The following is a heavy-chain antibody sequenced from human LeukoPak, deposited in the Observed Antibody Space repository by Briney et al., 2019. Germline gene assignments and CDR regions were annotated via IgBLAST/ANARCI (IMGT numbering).Heavy chain of an antibody. D-gene: IGHD1-26*01. J-gene: IGHJ4*02. CDR1: GYSFSNYG. CDR2: ISAYNGDT. V-gene: IGHV1-18*01. Sequence: ASVKVSCTASGYSFSNYGITWVRQAPGQGLEWMGWISAYNGDTNYAQKLQGRITMTTDTSTSTAYMELRSLRSDDTAMYYCARRGNYSPLDYWGQGTLVSVAS. CDR3: ARRGNYSPLDY.